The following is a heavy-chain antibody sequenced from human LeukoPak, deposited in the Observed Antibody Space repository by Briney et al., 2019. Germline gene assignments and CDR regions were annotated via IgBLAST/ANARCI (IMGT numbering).Heavy chain of an antibody. CDR3: ARDRGARGRGLA. J-gene: IGHJ5*02. CDR2: IGPSSGDI. V-gene: IGHV3-21*01. D-gene: IGHD3-10*01. Sequence: GESLRLSCAASGFTFSSYAMSWVRQAPGTGLEWVSSIGPSSGDIYYADSVKGRFTISRDNDKNSLYLQMNSLRAEDTAVYYCARDRGARGRGLAWGQGTQVTVSS. CDR1: GFTFSSYA.